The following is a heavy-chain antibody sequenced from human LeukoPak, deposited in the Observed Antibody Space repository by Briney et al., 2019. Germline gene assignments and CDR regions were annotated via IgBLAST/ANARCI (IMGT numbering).Heavy chain of an antibody. J-gene: IGHJ4*02. CDR1: GYTFTGYY. CDR2: INPNSGGT. V-gene: IGHV1-2*06. CDR3: ARQGDYDRKFDY. D-gene: IGHD4-17*01. Sequence: ASVKVSCKASGYTFTGYYMHWVRQAPGQGLEWMGRINPNSGGTNYAQKVQGRVTMTRDTSISTAYMELSRLRSDDTAVYYCARQGDYDRKFDYWGQGTLVTVSS.